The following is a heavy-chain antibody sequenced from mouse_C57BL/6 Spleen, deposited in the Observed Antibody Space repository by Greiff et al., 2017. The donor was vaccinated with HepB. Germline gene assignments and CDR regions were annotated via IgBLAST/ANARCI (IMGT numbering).Heavy chain of an antibody. Sequence: VQLQQSGAALARPGASVKLSCKASGYTFPSYGISWVKQRPGQGLEWIGEIYPRSGNTYYNEKFKGKATLTADKSSSTAYMELRSLTSEDSAVYFCISSYDALDYWGQGTTLTGAS. D-gene: IGHD2-3*01. J-gene: IGHJ2*01. V-gene: IGHV1-81*01. CDR3: ISSYDALDY. CDR1: GYTFPSYG. CDR2: IYPRSGNT.